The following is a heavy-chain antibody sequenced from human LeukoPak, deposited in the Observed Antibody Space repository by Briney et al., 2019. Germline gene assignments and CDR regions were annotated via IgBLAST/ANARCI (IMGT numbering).Heavy chain of an antibody. J-gene: IGHJ4*02. D-gene: IGHD3/OR15-3a*01. CDR3: ARGLSLDKSHVDF. CDR1: GYTFTTYH. V-gene: IGHV1-8*01. CDR2: MNPNSGNT. Sequence: ASVKVSCKASGYTFTTYHINWVRRATGQGLEWMGWMNPNSGNTGYAQKFQGRVTMTRSTSMSTAYMELSSLRSEDTAVYYCARGLSLDKSHVDFWGQGTLVTVFS.